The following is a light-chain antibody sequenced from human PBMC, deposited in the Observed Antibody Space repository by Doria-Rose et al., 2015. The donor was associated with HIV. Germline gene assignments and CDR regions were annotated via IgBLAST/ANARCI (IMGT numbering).Light chain of an antibody. V-gene: IGKV4-1*01. CDR1: QSLLYTSKNY. Sequence: DIQVTQSPESLGMSLGERATLNCKSNQSLLYTSKNYLACYQQKPGQPPKLLIYWASTRQSGVPARFSGSGSGTDFTLTISSQEAEGVAVYYCQQYYDTPSFGPGTTVDIK. J-gene: IGKJ3*01. CDR3: QQYYDTPS. CDR2: WAS.